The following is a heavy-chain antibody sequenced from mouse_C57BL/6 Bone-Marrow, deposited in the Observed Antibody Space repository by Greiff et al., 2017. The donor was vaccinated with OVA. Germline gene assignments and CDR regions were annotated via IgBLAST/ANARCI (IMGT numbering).Heavy chain of an antibody. D-gene: IGHD3-1*01. J-gene: IGHJ2*01. Sequence: QVQLQQSGAELVKPGASVKLSCKASGYTFTSYWMHWVKQRPGQGLEWIGMIHPNSGSTNYNEKFKSKATLTVDKSSSTAYMQRSSLTAEDSAVYYCARIELGGDYWGQGTTLTVSS. V-gene: IGHV1-64*01. CDR3: ARIELGGDY. CDR2: IHPNSGST. CDR1: GYTFTSYW.